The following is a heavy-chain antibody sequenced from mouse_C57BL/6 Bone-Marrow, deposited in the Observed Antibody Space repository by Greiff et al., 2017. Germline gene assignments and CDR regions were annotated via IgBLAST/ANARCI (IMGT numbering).Heavy chain of an antibody. J-gene: IGHJ4*01. V-gene: IGHV14-4*01. D-gene: IGHD3-3*01. CDR3: RGLLGSLMDY. CDR1: GFNIKDDY. Sequence: VQLQQSGAELVRPGASVKLSCTASGFNIKDDYMHWVKQRPEQGLEWIGWIDPENGDTEYAPKFKGKATITADTSSNTAYLTLSSLTSDDSAVYYCRGLLGSLMDYWGQGTSVTVSS. CDR2: IDPENGDT.